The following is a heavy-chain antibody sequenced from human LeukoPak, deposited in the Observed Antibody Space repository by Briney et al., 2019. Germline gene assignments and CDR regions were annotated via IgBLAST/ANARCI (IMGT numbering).Heavy chain of an antibody. CDR1: GGTFSSNE. CDR3: ARWASIIYDSNWYAPLDY. Sequence: ASVKVSCKASGGTFSSNEISWVRQAPGQGLGWMGRTIPNLGTANYAQSFQGRVTITADKSTSTAYMELSSLRSEDTAVYFCARWASIIYDSNWYAPLDYWGQGTLVTVSS. D-gene: IGHD6-13*01. V-gene: IGHV1-69*04. CDR2: TIPNLGTA. J-gene: IGHJ4*02.